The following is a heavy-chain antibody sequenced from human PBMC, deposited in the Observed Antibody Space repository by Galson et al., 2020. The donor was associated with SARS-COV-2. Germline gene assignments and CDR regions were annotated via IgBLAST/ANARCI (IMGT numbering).Heavy chain of an antibody. Sequence: GGSLSLSCAVSGFTFKDYWRSWDRQPPGKGREGGANIKGDGSGRNYVDSVKGRFSISRDNAVNSLYLQMNSLRGEGTAVYYCTREGWQGGYWGQGTRVTVSS. CDR1: GFTFKDYW. V-gene: IGHV3-7*01. CDR2: IKGDGSGR. D-gene: IGHD6-19*01. CDR3: TREGWQGGY. J-gene: IGHJ4*02.